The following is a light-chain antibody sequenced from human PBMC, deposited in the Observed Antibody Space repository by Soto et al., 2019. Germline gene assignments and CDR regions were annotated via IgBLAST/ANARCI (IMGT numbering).Light chain of an antibody. V-gene: IGKV3-20*01. CDR1: QSVSSSY. CDR2: GAS. Sequence: EIVLTQSPGTLSLSPGERATLSCRASQSVSSSYLAWYKQKPGQAPRLLIYGASSRATGIQDRFSGSGSGTDFTLTISRLEPEDFAVYYCQQYGSSLGVTFGGGTKVEIK. J-gene: IGKJ4*01. CDR3: QQYGSSLGVT.